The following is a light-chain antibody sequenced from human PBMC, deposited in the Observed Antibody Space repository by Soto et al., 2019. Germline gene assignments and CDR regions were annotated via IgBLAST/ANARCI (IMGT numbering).Light chain of an antibody. Sequence: EIVMTQSPATLSVSPGERATLSCRASQSVSSNLAWYQQKPGQAPRLLIYGASTRATGIPARFSGSGSGTEFTLTISSLQSEDFAVYYCQQYNNWPPLAFGKGPKVEIK. CDR2: GAS. CDR3: QQYNNWPPLA. CDR1: QSVSSN. J-gene: IGKJ1*01. V-gene: IGKV3-15*01.